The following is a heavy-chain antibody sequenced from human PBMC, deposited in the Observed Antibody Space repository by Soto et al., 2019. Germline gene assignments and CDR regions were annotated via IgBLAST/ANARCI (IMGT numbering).Heavy chain of an antibody. CDR2: IYHSGSI. CDR3: GRALRGFWAFDI. J-gene: IGHJ3*02. CDR1: SGSIGSTNW. D-gene: IGHD2-2*03. Sequence: TLSLTCTGSSGSIGSTNWWRWVRQPPGKGLEWIGEIYHSGSINYNPSLNSRVTISVDKSKNHFSLTLSSVTAADTAVYYCGRALRGFWAFDIWGQGTLVTVSS. V-gene: IGHV4-4*02.